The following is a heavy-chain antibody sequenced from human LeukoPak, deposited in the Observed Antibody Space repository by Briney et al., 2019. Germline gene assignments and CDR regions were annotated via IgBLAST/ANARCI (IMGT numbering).Heavy chain of an antibody. CDR1: GFTFSSYW. CDR3: ARTTFHCSSTSCYTYYFDY. Sequence: GGSLRLSCAASGFTFSSYWMHWVRQAPGKGLVWVSRINTDGSSTSYADSVKGRFTISRDNAKNTLYLQMNSLRAEDTAVYYCARTTFHCSSTSCYTYYFDYWGQGTLVTVSS. V-gene: IGHV3-74*01. CDR2: INTDGSST. J-gene: IGHJ4*02. D-gene: IGHD2-2*02.